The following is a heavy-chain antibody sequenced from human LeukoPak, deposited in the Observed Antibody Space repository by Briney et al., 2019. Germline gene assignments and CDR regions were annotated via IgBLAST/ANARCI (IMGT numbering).Heavy chain of an antibody. J-gene: IGHJ3*02. V-gene: IGHV3-21*01. CDR1: GFTFSSYS. CDR3: AGGGFDI. Sequence: GGSLRLFCAASGFTFSSYSMNWVRQAPGKGLEWVSSISSSSSYIYYEDSVKGRFTISRDNAKNSLYLQMNSLRAEDTAVYYCAGGGFDIWGQGTMVTVSS. CDR2: ISSSSSYI.